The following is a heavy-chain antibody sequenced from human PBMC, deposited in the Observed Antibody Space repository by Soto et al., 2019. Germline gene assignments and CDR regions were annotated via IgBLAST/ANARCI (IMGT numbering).Heavy chain of an antibody. V-gene: IGHV3-7*01. CDR1: GFTFSSYW. CDR2: IKQDGSEK. J-gene: IGHJ4*02. Sequence: GGSLRLSCAASGFTFSSYWMSWVRQAPGKGLKWVANIKQDGSEKYYVDSVKGRFTISRDNAKNSLYLQMNSLRAEDTAVYYCARDGVYYDFWSVYPFDYWGQGTLVTVSS. D-gene: IGHD3-3*01. CDR3: ARDGVYYDFWSVYPFDY.